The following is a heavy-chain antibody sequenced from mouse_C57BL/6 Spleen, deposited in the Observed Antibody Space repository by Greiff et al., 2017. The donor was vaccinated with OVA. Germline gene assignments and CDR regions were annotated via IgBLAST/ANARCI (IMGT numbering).Heavy chain of an antibody. CDR3: TRDYGHDENAMDY. Sequence: QVQLQQSGAELVRPGASVTLSCKASGYTFTDYEMHWVKQTPVHGLEWIGAIDPETGGTAYNQKFKGKAILTADKSSSTAYMELRSLTSEDSAVYYCTRDYGHDENAMDYWGQGTSVTVSS. D-gene: IGHD2-2*01. CDR1: GYTFTDYE. CDR2: IDPETGGT. V-gene: IGHV1-15*01. J-gene: IGHJ4*01.